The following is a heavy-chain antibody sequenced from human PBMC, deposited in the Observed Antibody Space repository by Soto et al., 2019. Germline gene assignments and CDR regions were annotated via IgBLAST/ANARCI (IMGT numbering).Heavy chain of an antibody. V-gene: IGHV3-11*01. CDR1: GFTFIDYF. CDR3: ARDLFYGMDV. Sequence: PGGSLRLSCAASGFTFIDYFLTWIRQAPGKGLEWVSYISSSGSDIYYAASVKGRFTISRDNTQNSLYPQINSLYAEDTGVYYCARDLFYGMDVWGQGTTVTVSS. CDR2: ISSSGSDI. J-gene: IGHJ6*02.